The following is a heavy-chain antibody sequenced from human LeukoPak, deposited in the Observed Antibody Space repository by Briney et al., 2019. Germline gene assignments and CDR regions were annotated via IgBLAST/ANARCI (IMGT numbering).Heavy chain of an antibody. CDR3: AREGSGSYQDY. V-gene: IGHV4-61*02. CDR2: IYTSGST. J-gene: IGHJ4*02. D-gene: IGHD1-26*01. CDR1: GGSISSGSYY. Sequence: DPSETLSLTCTVSGGSISSGSYYWSWIRQPAGKGLEWIGRIYTSGSTNYNPSLKSRVTISVDTSKNQFSLKLSSVTAADTAVYYCAREGSGSYQDYWGQGTLVTVSS.